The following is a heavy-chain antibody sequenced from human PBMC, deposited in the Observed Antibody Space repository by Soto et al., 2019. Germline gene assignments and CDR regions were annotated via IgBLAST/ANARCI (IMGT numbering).Heavy chain of an antibody. D-gene: IGHD2-2*01. CDR1: GGSISSYY. CDR3: ARAVVPAAIDGYYYYYGMDV. CDR2: IYTSGST. J-gene: IGHJ6*02. Sequence: QVQLQESGPGLVKPSETLSLTCTVSGGSISSYYWSWIRQPAGKGLEWIWRIYTSGSTNYNPSLKSRVTRAADTAKDQLALKRGSGTAADTAVYYCARAVVPAAIDGYYYYYGMDVWGQGTTVTVSS. V-gene: IGHV4-4*07.